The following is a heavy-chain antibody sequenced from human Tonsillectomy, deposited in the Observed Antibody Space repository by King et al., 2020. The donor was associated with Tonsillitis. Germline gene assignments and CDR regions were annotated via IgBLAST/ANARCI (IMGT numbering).Heavy chain of an antibody. CDR2: IYYSGST. CDR1: GGSINNRNYF. Sequence: QLQESGPGLVKPSETLSLTCTVSGGSINNRNYFWGWIRQSPGKGLEWIGSIYYSGSTYYNPSLKSRVTISEDMSKNQFSLKLSSVTAADTAVYYCARSNTPRYYDILTGYQFYFDYWGQGTLVTVSS. CDR3: ARSNTPRYYDILTGYQFYFDY. J-gene: IGHJ4*02. D-gene: IGHD3-9*01. V-gene: IGHV4-39*07.